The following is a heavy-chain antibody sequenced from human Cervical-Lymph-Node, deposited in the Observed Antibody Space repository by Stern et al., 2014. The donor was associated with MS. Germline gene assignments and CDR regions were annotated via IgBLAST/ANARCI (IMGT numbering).Heavy chain of an antibody. J-gene: IGHJ1*01. Sequence: EVHLVESGGGLVKPGGSLRLSCAASGFSFSSYSMNWVRQAPGKGPEWVSSISRSSSYKYNADSVKGRFTISSDNAKNSMVLQNNSLRVEDTAVYYCARDSITYYYVSSAHDGFEHWGQGTLVIVSS. CDR1: GFSFSSYS. CDR2: ISRSSSYK. D-gene: IGHD3-22*01. CDR3: ARDSITYYYVSSAHDGFEH. V-gene: IGHV3-21*06.